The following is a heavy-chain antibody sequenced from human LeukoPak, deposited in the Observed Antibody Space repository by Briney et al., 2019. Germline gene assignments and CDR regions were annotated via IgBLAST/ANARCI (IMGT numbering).Heavy chain of an antibody. CDR1: GFTFSSHG. D-gene: IGHD1-1*01. CDR3: ARVRGTAFDI. CDR2: IWYDGSKR. J-gene: IGHJ3*02. Sequence: QPGGSLRLSCAASGFTFSSHGMHWVRQAPGKGLEWVAIIWYDGSKRYYADSVKGRLTISRDDSKSTVYLQMNSLRAEDTAVYYCARVRGTAFDIWGQGTMVTVAS. V-gene: IGHV3-33*01.